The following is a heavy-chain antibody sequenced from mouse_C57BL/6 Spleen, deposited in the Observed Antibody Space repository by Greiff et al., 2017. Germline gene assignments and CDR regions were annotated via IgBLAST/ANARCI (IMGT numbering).Heavy chain of an antibody. J-gene: IGHJ3*01. Sequence: VQLQQSGAEFVKPGASVKLSCTASGFNIKDYYMHWVQQRTEQGLEWIGRIDPEDGETKYAPTFQGKVTITADTSNNTVFLQLSSLTSEDTAVYYCARAVDSYPAWFAYGGQGTLVTVSA. CDR1: GFNIKDYY. CDR3: ARAVDSYPAWFAY. V-gene: IGHV14-2*01. D-gene: IGHD2-12*01. CDR2: IDPEDGET.